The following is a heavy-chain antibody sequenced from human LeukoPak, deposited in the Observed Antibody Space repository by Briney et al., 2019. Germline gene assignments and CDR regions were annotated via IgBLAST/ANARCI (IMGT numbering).Heavy chain of an antibody. V-gene: IGHV4-39*07. Sequence: SETLSLTCTVSGGSISSSSYYWGWIRQPPGKGLEWIGSIYYSGSTYYNPSLKSRVTISVDTSKNQFSLKLSSVTAADTAVYYCARGYPHRSLITMIVVVIPHAFDIWGQGTMVTVSS. D-gene: IGHD3-22*01. CDR3: ARGYPHRSLITMIVVVIPHAFDI. CDR1: GGSISSSSYY. J-gene: IGHJ3*02. CDR2: IYYSGST.